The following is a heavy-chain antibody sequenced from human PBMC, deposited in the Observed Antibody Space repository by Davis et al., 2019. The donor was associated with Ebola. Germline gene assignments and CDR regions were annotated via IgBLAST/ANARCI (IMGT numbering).Heavy chain of an antibody. D-gene: IGHD3-16*01. J-gene: IGHJ4*02. CDR2: ITTRTEGATT. Sequence: PGGSLRLSCAASGLTFSNAWMSWVRQIPGKGLEWVGLITTRTEGATTDYAAPVKGRSTITRDDSKTTVYLQMHSLKTEDTAVYYCATSGIWGHDYWGQGTLVTVSS. V-gene: IGHV3-15*01. CDR1: GLTFSNAW. CDR3: ATSGIWGHDY.